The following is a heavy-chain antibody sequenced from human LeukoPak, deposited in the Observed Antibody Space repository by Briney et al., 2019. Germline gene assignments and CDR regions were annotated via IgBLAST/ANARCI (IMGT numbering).Heavy chain of an antibody. Sequence: PGGSLRLSCAASGFTFSSYSMNWVRQAPGKGLEWVASISSSGNNIYYADSVKGRFTISRDNAKNSLYLKMNSLRAEDTAVYYCARDMTVAGPHFDYWGQGTLVTVSS. CDR2: ISSSGNNI. CDR3: ARDMTVAGPHFDY. J-gene: IGHJ4*02. CDR1: GFTFSSYS. V-gene: IGHV3-21*06. D-gene: IGHD6-19*01.